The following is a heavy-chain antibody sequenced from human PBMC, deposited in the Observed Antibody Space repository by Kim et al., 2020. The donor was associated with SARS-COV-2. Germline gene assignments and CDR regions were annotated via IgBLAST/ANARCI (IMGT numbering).Heavy chain of an antibody. V-gene: IGHV3-30*14. Sequence: GGSLRLSCAASGFTFSSCAIHWVRQAPGKGLEWVAVISYDGSNKNYADSVKGRFTISRDTSKNTLYLQMNSLRAEDTAVYYCGIYYDYTGSAQGSTDPWGQGTLVTVSS. CDR2: ISYDGSNK. CDR1: GFTFSSCA. CDR3: GIYYDYTGSAQGSTDP. D-gene: IGHD3-22*01. J-gene: IGHJ5*02.